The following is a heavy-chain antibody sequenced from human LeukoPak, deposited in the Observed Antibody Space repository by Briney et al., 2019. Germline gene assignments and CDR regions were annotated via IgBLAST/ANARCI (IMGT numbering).Heavy chain of an antibody. V-gene: IGHV3-21*01. CDR2: ISSSSSYI. CDR1: GFTFSSYS. J-gene: IGHJ4*02. CDR3: ATLDETDRRGYYDSSGRNY. Sequence: GRSLRLSCAASGFTFSSYSMNWVRQAPGKGLEWVSSISSSSSYIYYADSVKGRFTISRDNAKNSLYLQMNSLRAEDTAVYYCATLDETDRRGYYDSSGRNYWGQGTLVTVSS. D-gene: IGHD3-22*01.